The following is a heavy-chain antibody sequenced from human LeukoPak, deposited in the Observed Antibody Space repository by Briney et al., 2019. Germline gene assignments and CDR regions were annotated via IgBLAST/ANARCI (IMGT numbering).Heavy chain of an antibody. D-gene: IGHD2-15*01. CDR2: ISYDGSNK. CDR3: ARDLSEKYSIDY. V-gene: IGHV3-30*04. Sequence: GGSLRLSCAASGFTFSSYAMHWVRQAPGKGLEWVAVISYDGSNKYYADSVKGRFTISRDNSKNTLNLQINSLRAEDTAVYYCARDLSEKYSIDYWGQGTLVTVSS. J-gene: IGHJ4*02. CDR1: GFTFSSYA.